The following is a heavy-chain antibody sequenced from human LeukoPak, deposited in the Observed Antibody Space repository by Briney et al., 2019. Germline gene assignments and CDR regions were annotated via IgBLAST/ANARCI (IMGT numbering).Heavy chain of an antibody. CDR2: VYYSGST. V-gene: IGHV4-59*01. Sequence: PSETLSLTCTVSGGSISSYYWNWIRQSPGKGLEWIGYVYYSGSTNYNPSLKSRVTISIDTSKNQFSLKLSSVTAADTAVYYCARDRGYGSGSYYFQHWGQGTLVTVSS. J-gene: IGHJ1*01. CDR3: ARDRGYGSGSYYFQH. CDR1: GGSISSYY. D-gene: IGHD3-10*01.